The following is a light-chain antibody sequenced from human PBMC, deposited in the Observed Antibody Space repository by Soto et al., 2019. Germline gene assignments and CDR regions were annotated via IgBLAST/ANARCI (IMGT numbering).Light chain of an antibody. CDR2: DAS. CDR3: QEYKSAT. V-gene: IGKV1-5*01. Sequence: DIQMTQSPSTLSASVGDRVIITCRASQSISDWLAWYQQKPGKAPKLLIYDASTLQSGVPSRFSGSGSGTEFTLTISSLQADDFATYYCQEYKSATFGQGTKLEIE. J-gene: IGKJ2*01. CDR1: QSISDW.